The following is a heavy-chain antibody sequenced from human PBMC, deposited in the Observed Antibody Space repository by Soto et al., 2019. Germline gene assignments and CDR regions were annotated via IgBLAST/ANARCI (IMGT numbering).Heavy chain of an antibody. D-gene: IGHD3-16*01. CDR1: GYTFTSYG. J-gene: IGHJ6*02. CDR3: SAGDPSYYYDGTDV. V-gene: IGHV1-18*01. Sequence: GASGKVSCKASGYTFTSYGISWGRQAPGQGLEWMGWISPYNGNTNYAQKLQGRVTMTTDTSTSTAYMELRSLRSDDTAVYYCSAGDPSYYYDGTDVWGQGTTVTVSS. CDR2: ISPYNGNT.